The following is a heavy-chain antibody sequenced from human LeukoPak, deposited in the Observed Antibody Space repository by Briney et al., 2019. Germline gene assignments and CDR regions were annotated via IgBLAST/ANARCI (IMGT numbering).Heavy chain of an antibody. CDR2: IYYTGST. CDR1: DGSFSSINYY. CDR3: ARSAGYSSGWFDY. V-gene: IGHV4-39*01. J-gene: IGHJ4*02. D-gene: IGHD6-19*01. Sequence: SETLSLTCTVSDGSFSSINYYWGWIRQPPGQGLEWIGSIYYTGSTYYNPSLKSRVTISVDTSKNHFSLKLSSVTAADTAVYYCARSAGYSSGWFDYWGQGTLVTVSS.